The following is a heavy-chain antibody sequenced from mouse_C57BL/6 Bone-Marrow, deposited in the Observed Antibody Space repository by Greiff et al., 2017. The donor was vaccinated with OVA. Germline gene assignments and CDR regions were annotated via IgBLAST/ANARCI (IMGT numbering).Heavy chain of an antibody. CDR3: ARCSWAMDY. D-gene: IGHD6-1*01. Sequence: QVQLQQPGAELVKPGASVKMSCKASGFTFTSYSLTWVKPSPGQGLEWIGDIYPGSGCTNYNEKFKSKATLTVDTSSSTAYMQLSSLTSEDSAVYYCARCSWAMDYWGQGTTVTVSS. J-gene: IGHJ4*01. CDR2: IYPGSGCT. V-gene: IGHV1-55*01. CDR1: GFTFTSYS.